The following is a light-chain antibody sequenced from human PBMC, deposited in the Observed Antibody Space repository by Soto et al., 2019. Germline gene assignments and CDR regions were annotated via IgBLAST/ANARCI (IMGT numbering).Light chain of an antibody. Sequence: EIVLTQSPATLSVSPGERVTLSCRASQSVDINLAWYQQKPGQAPRLLIYGASTRATDMSGTFSGRGSGTEFTLTIDSLQSEDFAVYYCQQYNNWPWWTFGQGTKVDIK. CDR2: GAS. V-gene: IGKV3-15*01. J-gene: IGKJ1*01. CDR3: QQYNNWPWWT. CDR1: QSVDIN.